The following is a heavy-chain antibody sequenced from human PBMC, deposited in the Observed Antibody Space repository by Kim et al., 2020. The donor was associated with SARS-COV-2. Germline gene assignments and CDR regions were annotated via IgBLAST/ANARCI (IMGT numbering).Heavy chain of an antibody. CDR2: IKQDGSEK. J-gene: IGHJ4*02. Sequence: GGSLRLSCAASGFTFSSYAMSWVRQTPVKGLEWVANIKQDGSEKYYVDSVKGRFTISRDNAKNSLYLQMNSLRAEDTAMYYCARSRGVDYLGQGTVVTVS. CDR3: ARSRGVDY. CDR1: GFTFSSYA. V-gene: IGHV3-7*01. D-gene: IGHD2-2*01.